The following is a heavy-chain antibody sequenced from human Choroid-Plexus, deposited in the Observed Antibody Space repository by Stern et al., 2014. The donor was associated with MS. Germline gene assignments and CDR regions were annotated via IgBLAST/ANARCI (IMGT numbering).Heavy chain of an antibody. V-gene: IGHV3-30*18. J-gene: IGHJ4*02. D-gene: IGHD2-15*01. Sequence: VQLVESGGGVAQPGRPLILSCAASGFTFSNFGMHWVRQAPGKGLEWVALISYDGSDKYYVDSVKGRFTIFRDNSKNTLYMHMNSLRAEDTAVYYCAKDRQWSTYFFDYWGQGSLVTVSS. CDR3: AKDRQWSTYFFDY. CDR1: GFTFSNFG. CDR2: ISYDGSDK.